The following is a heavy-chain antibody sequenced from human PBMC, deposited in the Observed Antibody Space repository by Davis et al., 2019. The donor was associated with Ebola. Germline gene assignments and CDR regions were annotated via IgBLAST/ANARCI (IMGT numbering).Heavy chain of an antibody. D-gene: IGHD6-6*01. CDR1: GGTFSSYA. CDR3: ARESSRAFDY. V-gene: IGHV1-69*06. CDR2: IIPIFVTA. Sequence: SVKVSCNASGGTFSSYAISWVRQAPGQGLEWMGGIIPIFVTANYAQKFQGRVTITADKSTSTAYMELSSLRSEDTAVYYCARESSRAFDYWGQGTLVTVSS. J-gene: IGHJ4*02.